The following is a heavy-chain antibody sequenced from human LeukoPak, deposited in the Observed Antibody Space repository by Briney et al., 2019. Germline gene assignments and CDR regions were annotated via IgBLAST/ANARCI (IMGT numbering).Heavy chain of an antibody. Sequence: SQTLSLTCTVSGGSISSGGYYWSWIRQHPGKGLEWIGYIYYSGSTYYNPSLKSRVTISVDTSENQFSLKLSSVTAADTAVYYCARENWNYFDYWGQGTLVTVSS. V-gene: IGHV4-31*03. CDR1: GGSISSGGYY. CDR3: ARENWNYFDY. J-gene: IGHJ4*02. D-gene: IGHD1-1*01. CDR2: IYYSGST.